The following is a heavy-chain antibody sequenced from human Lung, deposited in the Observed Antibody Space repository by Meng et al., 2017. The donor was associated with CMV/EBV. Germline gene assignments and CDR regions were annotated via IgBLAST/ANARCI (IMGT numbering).Heavy chain of an antibody. Sequence: GGSLRLSCAASGFNFDDYSMHWVRQAPGKGLEWVSGISWNSGNVGYGDSVKGRFTISRDNGKNSLYLQMNSLRAEDTALYYCTRVGLAMDVWGQGTPVTVSS. CDR2: ISWNSGNV. CDR1: GFNFDDYS. V-gene: IGHV3-9*01. J-gene: IGHJ6*02. D-gene: IGHD3-16*01. CDR3: TRVGLAMDV.